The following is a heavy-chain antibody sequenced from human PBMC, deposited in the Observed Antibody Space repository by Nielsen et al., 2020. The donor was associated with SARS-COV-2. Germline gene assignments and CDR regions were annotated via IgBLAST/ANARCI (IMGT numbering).Heavy chain of an antibody. Sequence: GGSLRLSCAASGFIFKDYAMSWVRQTPGKGLEWVSGISWNSGSIGYADSVKGRFTISRDNAKNSLYLQMNSLRTEDTALYYCASLGDYYYYGMDVWGQGTTVTVSS. CDR3: ASLGDYYYYGMDV. CDR1: GFIFKDYA. J-gene: IGHJ6*02. D-gene: IGHD1-26*01. CDR2: ISWNSGSI. V-gene: IGHV3-9*01.